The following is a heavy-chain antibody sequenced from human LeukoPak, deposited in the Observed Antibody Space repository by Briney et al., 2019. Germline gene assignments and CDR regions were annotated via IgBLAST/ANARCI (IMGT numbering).Heavy chain of an antibody. CDR1: GGSISSGSYY. CDR2: IYYSGST. J-gene: IGHJ3*02. CDR3: ARGRHYYDFLPI. D-gene: IGHD3-3*01. Sequence: SETLSLTCTVSGGSISSGSYYWSWIRQPAGKGLEWIGYIYYSGSTNYNPSLKSRVTISVDTSKNQFSLKLSSVTAADTAVYYCARGRHYYDFLPIWGQGTMVTVSS. V-gene: IGHV4-61*10.